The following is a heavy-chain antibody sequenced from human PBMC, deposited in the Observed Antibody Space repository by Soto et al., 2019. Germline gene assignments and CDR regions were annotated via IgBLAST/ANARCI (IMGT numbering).Heavy chain of an antibody. Sequence: EVQLLESGGGLLQPGGSLRLSCAASGFTFSNYGMNWVRQAPGKGLEWVSGISTNGDTANYADSVKGRFTISRDNSKNALYMQMNGLRPEDTAVYYWAKDLSRWPHYAFDSWGQGTLVTVSS. D-gene: IGHD4-17*01. CDR1: GFTFSNYG. V-gene: IGHV3-23*01. J-gene: IGHJ5*01. CDR2: ISTNGDTA. CDR3: AKDLSRWPHYAFDS.